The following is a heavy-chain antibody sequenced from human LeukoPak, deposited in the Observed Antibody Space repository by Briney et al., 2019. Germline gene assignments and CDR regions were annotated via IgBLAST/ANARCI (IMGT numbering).Heavy chain of an antibody. CDR3: ARGLSMGMNVDTAYSFDY. CDR1: GYTFTSYY. D-gene: IGHD5-18*01. CDR2: INPSGGST. Sequence: ASVKVSCKASGYTFTSYYMHWVRQAPGQGLEWMGIINPSGGSTSYAQKFQGRVTMTRDTSTSTVYMELSSLRSEDTAVYYCARGLSMGMNVDTAYSFDYWGQGTLVTVSS. V-gene: IGHV1-46*01. J-gene: IGHJ4*02.